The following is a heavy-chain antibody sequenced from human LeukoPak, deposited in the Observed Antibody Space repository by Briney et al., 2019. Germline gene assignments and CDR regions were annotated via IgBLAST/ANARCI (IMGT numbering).Heavy chain of an antibody. V-gene: IGHV3-23*01. D-gene: IGHD2-15*01. Sequence: PGGSLRLSCAASGFTVSRNAMTWVRQAPGMGLEWVSSVIDSGKDTYYAGSVKDRFTISRDNSKDTLYLQMNSLRVEDTAVYYCAKGVVDRGADCWGQGALVTVSS. CDR1: GFTVSRNA. CDR3: AKGVVDRGADC. CDR2: VIDSGKDT. J-gene: IGHJ4*02.